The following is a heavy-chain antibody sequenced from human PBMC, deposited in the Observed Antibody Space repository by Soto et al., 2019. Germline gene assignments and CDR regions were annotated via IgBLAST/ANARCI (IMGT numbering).Heavy chain of an antibody. J-gene: IGHJ6*03. Sequence: GGSLRLSCAASGFTFSSYAMSWVRQAPGKGLEWVSAISGSGGSTYYADSVKGRFTISRDNSKNTLYLQMNSLRAEDTAVYYCAKVAGGFYRRGYYYYMDVWGKGTTVTVSS. CDR3: AKVAGGFYRRGYYYYMDV. V-gene: IGHV3-23*01. D-gene: IGHD6-19*01. CDR2: ISGSGGST. CDR1: GFTFSSYA.